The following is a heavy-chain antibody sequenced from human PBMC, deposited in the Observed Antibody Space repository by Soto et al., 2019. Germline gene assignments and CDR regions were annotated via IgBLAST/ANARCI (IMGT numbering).Heavy chain of an antibody. CDR1: GFTFSTYA. CDR2: VSDTGGSI. CDR3: ANADSCSELDY. D-gene: IGHD1-1*01. V-gene: IGHV3-23*01. J-gene: IGHJ4*01. Sequence: GGSLRLSCAASGFTFSTYAMSWVRQAPGTGLEWVSTVSDTGGSIYYADSVKGRFTISRDNSKKTLFLQMNSLRAEETATSYCANADSCSELDYWGQGTMVTVSS.